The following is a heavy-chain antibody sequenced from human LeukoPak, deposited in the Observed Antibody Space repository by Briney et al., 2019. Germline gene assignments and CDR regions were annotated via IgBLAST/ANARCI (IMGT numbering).Heavy chain of an antibody. CDR2: IRSDGSNK. D-gene: IGHD3-10*01. J-gene: IGHJ5*02. Sequence: GGSLRLSCAASGFTFITYGMHWVRQAPGKGLNWVAFIRSDGSNKYYADSVKGRFTISRDNSKNTLYLQMNSLRAEDTAVYYCARARKSGGITMLRGVKDGGWFDPWGQGTLVTVSS. CDR3: ARARKSGGITMLRGVKDGGWFDP. V-gene: IGHV3-30*02. CDR1: GFTFITYG.